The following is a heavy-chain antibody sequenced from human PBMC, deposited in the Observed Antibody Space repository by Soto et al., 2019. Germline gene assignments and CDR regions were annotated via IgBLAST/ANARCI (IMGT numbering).Heavy chain of an antibody. J-gene: IGHJ6*02. D-gene: IGHD6-13*01. CDR2: ISSSGSTI. CDR1: GFTFSSYE. CDR3: ARDQEAGSFFTYYYGMDX. Sequence: GGSLRLSCATSGFTFSSYEMNWVRQAPGKGLEWVSYISSSGSTIYYADSVKGRFTISRDNDKNSLYLQMDSLRAEDTAVYYCARDQEAGSFFTYYYGMDXWGQGTTVTAS. V-gene: IGHV3-48*03.